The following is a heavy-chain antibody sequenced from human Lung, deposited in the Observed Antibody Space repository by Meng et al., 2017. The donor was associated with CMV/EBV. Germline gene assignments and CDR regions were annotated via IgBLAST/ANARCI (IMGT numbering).Heavy chain of an antibody. V-gene: IGHV3-23*01. J-gene: IGHJ3*02. CDR1: GFTFSGHA. D-gene: IGHD6-13*01. CDR2: ISASGAST. Sequence: GGSLRLXCAASGFTFSGHAMSWVRQAPGKGLEWVSSISASGASTYYADSVKGRFTISRDNSKNTLYSQMNSLRAEDTALYYCAKVTWGILSAFDIWGQGTMVTVSS. CDR3: AKVTWGILSAFDI.